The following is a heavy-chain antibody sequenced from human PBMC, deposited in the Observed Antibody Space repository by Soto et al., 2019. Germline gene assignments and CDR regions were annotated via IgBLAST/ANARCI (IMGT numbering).Heavy chain of an antibody. Sequence: GGSLRLSCAASGFTFSSYAMHWVRQAPGKGLEWVAVISYDGSNKYYADSVKGRFTISRDNSKNTLYLQMNSLRAEDTAVYYCARDECITIFGVVTPYYYYGMDVWGQGATVTVSS. CDR1: GFTFSSYA. CDR3: ARDECITIFGVVTPYYYYGMDV. J-gene: IGHJ6*02. CDR2: ISYDGSNK. V-gene: IGHV3-30-3*01. D-gene: IGHD3-3*01.